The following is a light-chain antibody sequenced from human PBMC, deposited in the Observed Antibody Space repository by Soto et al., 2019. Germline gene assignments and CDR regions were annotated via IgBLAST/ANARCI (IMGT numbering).Light chain of an antibody. Sequence: QSVLTQPPSASVTPGQRVTIYCSGSSSNIGSNYVYWYQQLPGTAPKLLIYSNNQRPSGVPDRFSASKSGTSASLAISGLRSEDEADYYCAAWDDSLSGPLFGGGTKLTVL. V-gene: IGLV1-47*02. CDR2: SNN. CDR3: AAWDDSLSGPL. J-gene: IGLJ2*01. CDR1: SSNIGSNY.